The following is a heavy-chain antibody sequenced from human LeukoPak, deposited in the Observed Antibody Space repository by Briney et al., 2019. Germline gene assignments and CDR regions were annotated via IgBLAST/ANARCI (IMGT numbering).Heavy chain of an antibody. J-gene: IGHJ4*02. Sequence: ASVKVSCKASGYTFTGYYLHWVRQAPGQGLEWMAWINPNSGGTNYLHKFQGRVTLTRDTSISTAYMELSGLRSDDTAVYCCATSLYISSQFDYWGQGTLVTVSS. D-gene: IGHD6-13*01. CDR2: INPNSGGT. CDR3: ATSLYISSQFDY. V-gene: IGHV1-2*02. CDR1: GYTFTGYY.